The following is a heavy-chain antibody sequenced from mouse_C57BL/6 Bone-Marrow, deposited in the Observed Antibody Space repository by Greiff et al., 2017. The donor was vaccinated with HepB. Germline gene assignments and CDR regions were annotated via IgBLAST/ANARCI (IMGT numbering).Heavy chain of an antibody. CDR1: GFSLTSYG. Sequence: VQRVESGPGLVAPSQSLSITCTVSGFSLTSYGVDWVRQSPGKGLEWLGVIWGVGSTNYNSALKSRLSISKDNSKSQVFLKMNSLPTDDTAMYYCAIIYYDYDGYYAMDYWGQGTSVTVSA. D-gene: IGHD2-4*01. CDR3: AIIYYDYDGYYAMDY. V-gene: IGHV2-6*01. J-gene: IGHJ4*01. CDR2: IWGVGST.